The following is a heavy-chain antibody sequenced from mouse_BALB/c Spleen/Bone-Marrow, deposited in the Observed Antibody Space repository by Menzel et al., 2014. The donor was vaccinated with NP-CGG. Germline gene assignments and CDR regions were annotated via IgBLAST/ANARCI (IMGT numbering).Heavy chain of an antibody. J-gene: IGHJ1*01. CDR2: INPYNDGT. Sequence: SGPELVKPGASVKMSCKASGYTFTSYLMHWVKQKPGQGLEWIGYINPYNDGTKYNEKFKGKATLTSDKSSSTAYMELSSLTSEDSAVYYCARGGNYWYFDVWGAGTTVTVSS. D-gene: IGHD2-1*01. CDR3: ARGGNYWYFDV. V-gene: IGHV1-14*01. CDR1: GYTFTSYL.